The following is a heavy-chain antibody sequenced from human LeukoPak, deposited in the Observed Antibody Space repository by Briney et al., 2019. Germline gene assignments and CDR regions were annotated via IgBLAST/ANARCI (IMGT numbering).Heavy chain of an antibody. D-gene: IGHD6-19*01. CDR3: ARDRIAVAGRKYYYYMDV. V-gene: IGHV1-69*06. J-gene: IGHJ6*03. CDR1: GGTFSSYA. CDR2: IIPIYGTA. Sequence: ASVKVSCKASGGTFSSYAISWVRQAPGQGLEWMGGIIPIYGTANCAQKFQGRVTITADKSTSTAYMELSSLRSEDTAVYYCARDRIAVAGRKYYYYMDVWGKGTTVTVSS.